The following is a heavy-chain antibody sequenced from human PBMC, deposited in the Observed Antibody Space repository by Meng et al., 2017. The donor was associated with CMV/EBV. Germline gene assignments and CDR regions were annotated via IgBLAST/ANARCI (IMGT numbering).Heavy chain of an antibody. V-gene: IGHV4-34*01. CDR1: GGSLRGYY. CDR2: INHSGST. Sequence: QVHLTQWGRGLLSPSETLSLTCAVYGGSLRGYYWSWIRQPPGKGLEWIGEINHSGSTNYNPSLKSRVTISVDTSKNQFSLKLSSVTAADTAVYYCARGVGGWFDPWGQGTLVTVSS. J-gene: IGHJ5*02. CDR3: ARGVGGWFDP. D-gene: IGHD1-26*01.